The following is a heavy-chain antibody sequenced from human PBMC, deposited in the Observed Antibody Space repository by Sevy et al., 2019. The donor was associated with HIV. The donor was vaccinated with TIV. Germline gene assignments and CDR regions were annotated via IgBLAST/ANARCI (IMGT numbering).Heavy chain of an antibody. D-gene: IGHD3-22*01. CDR3: AIAMDYSDNSGCPFDY. CDR1: GYTLTKLS. V-gene: IGHV1-24*01. CDR2: FDPEDGKT. Sequence: ASVKVSCKVSGYTLTKLSMHWVRQAPGKGLEWMGTFDPEDGKTIYAQKFQGRVTMTEDTSIDTAYMELSSLRSEDTAVFCCAIAMDYSDNSGCPFDYWGQGTLVTVSS. J-gene: IGHJ4*02.